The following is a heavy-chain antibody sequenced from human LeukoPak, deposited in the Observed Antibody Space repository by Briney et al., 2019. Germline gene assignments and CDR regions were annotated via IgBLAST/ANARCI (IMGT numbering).Heavy chain of an antibody. CDR1: GFTVSSNY. V-gene: IGHV3-53*01. J-gene: IGHJ4*02. CDR2: IYSGGST. Sequence: PGGSLRLSCAVSGFTVSSNYMSWVRQAPGKGLELVSVIYSGGSTDYADSVKGRFTISRDNSKNTLYLQMDSLRAEDTAVYYCARNTPHYYDRRGSFDYWGQGTLVTVSS. CDR3: ARNTPHYYDRRGSFDY. D-gene: IGHD3-22*01.